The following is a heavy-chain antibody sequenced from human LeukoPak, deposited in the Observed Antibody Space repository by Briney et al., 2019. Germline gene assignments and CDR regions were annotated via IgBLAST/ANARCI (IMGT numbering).Heavy chain of an antibody. CDR2: IFRSGRN. V-gene: IGHV4-4*07. CDR3: AREAGDYDAGGHPPTPYYFDL. CDR1: GGSISGYY. J-gene: IGHJ4*02. Sequence: PSETLSLTCNVSGGSISGYYWSWIRQPAGKGLEWMGRIFRSGRNNYNPSLKSRLMVAVDPSKNQFSLRLSSVTAADTAVYYCAREAGDYDAGGHPPTPYYFDLWGQGTLVTVSS. D-gene: IGHD3-16*01.